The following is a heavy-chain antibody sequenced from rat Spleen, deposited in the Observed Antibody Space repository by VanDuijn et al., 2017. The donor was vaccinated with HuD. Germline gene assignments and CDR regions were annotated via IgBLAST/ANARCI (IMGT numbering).Heavy chain of an antibody. D-gene: IGHD1-8*01. V-gene: IGHV5-25*01. CDR3: AKEGDGGYSSYPNWFAY. Sequence: EVQLVESGGGLVQPGRSMKLSCAASGFTFSTFPMVWVRQAPKKGLEWVASISSGGGGTYYADSVEGRFTISRDNAKSTLYLQMDSLRSEDTATYYCAKEGDGGYSSYPNWFAYWGQGTLVTVSS. CDR2: ISSGGGGT. CDR1: GFTFSTFP. J-gene: IGHJ3*01.